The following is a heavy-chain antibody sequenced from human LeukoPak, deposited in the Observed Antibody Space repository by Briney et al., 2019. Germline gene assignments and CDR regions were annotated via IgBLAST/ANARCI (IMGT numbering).Heavy chain of an antibody. J-gene: IGHJ4*02. V-gene: IGHV3-33*01. CDR1: GFTFSSYG. D-gene: IGHD6-19*01. Sequence: GGSLRLSCAASGFTFSSYGMHWVRQAPGKGLEWVAVIWYGGSNKYYADSVKGRFTISRDNSKNTLYLQMNSLRAEDTAVCYCARWYSSGWYGNYYFDYWGQGTLVTVSS. CDR2: IWYGGSNK. CDR3: ARWYSSGWYGNYYFDY.